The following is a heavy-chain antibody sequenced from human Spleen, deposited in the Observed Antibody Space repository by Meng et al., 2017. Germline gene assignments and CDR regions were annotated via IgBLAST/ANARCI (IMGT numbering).Heavy chain of an antibody. CDR2: IYHSGST. V-gene: IGHV4-4*02. J-gene: IGHJ5*02. CDR1: GGSISSSDW. Sequence: QVQLQESGPGLVKPSGTLSLTCAVSGGSISSSDWWSWVRQPPGKGLEWIGEIYHSGSTNYNPSLKSRATISVDTSKNQFSLKLTSVTAADSAVYYCACSGSSCYSLLVSPPWGQGTLVTVSS. D-gene: IGHD2-15*01. CDR3: ACSGSSCYSLLVSPP.